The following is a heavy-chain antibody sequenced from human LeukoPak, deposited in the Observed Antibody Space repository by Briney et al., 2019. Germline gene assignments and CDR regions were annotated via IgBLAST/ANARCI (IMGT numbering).Heavy chain of an antibody. CDR2: INPASSDT. J-gene: IGHJ4*02. Sequence: ASVKVSCKASGYTFTGYYMHWVRQAPGQGPEWMGWINPASSDTNYVQKSQGRVTMTRDTSINTAYMEMNSLRTDDTAVYFCARGDNWNYFSPDSWGQGTLVTVSS. CDR1: GYTFTGYY. D-gene: IGHD1-7*01. CDR3: ARGDNWNYFSPDS. V-gene: IGHV1-2*02.